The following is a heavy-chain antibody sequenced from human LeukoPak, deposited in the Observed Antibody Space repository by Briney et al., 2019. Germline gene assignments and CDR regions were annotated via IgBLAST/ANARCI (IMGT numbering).Heavy chain of an antibody. V-gene: IGHV1-18*01. CDR2: ISAYNGNT. Sequence: ASVKVSCKASGYTFTSYGISWVRQAPGQGLEWMGWISAYNGNTNYAQKLQGRVTMTTDTSTSTAYMELRSLRYNDTAVYYCARVSIYGLGDAQLADPWGQGTLVTVSS. CDR3: ARVSIYGLGDAQLADP. D-gene: IGHD3-10*01. J-gene: IGHJ5*02. CDR1: GYTFTSYG.